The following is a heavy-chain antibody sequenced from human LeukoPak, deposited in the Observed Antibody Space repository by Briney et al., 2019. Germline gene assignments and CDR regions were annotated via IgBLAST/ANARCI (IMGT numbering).Heavy chain of an antibody. CDR2: IYYSGST. V-gene: IGHV4-39*01. J-gene: IGHJ6*02. Sequence: SETLSLTCTVSGGSISSSSYCWGWIRQPPGKGLEWMGSIYYSGSTYYNPSLKSRVTISVDTSKNQFSLKLSSVTAADTAVYYCARQPIYTWNNCSGGSCYSRYYYYYGMDVWGQGTTVTVSS. CDR3: ARQPIYTWNNCSGGSCYSRYYYYYGMDV. CDR1: GGSISSSSYC. D-gene: IGHD2-15*01.